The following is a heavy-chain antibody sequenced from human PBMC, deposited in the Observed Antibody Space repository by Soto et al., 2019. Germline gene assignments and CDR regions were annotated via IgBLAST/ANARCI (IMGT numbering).Heavy chain of an antibody. Sequence: QVQLQESGPGLVKPSETLSLTCTVSGGSISSYYWSWIRQPPGKGLEWIGYIYYNGSTNYNPSLKSRATISVNTSKTQLSLNLSSVTAADTDVYYCASHPDYDILTGFDYWGQGTLVTVSS. J-gene: IGHJ4*02. CDR1: GGSISSYY. D-gene: IGHD3-9*01. CDR2: IYYNGST. CDR3: ASHPDYDILTGFDY. V-gene: IGHV4-59*08.